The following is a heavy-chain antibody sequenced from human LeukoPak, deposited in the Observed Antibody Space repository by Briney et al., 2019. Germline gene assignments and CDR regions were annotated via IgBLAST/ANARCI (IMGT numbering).Heavy chain of an antibody. CDR1: GFTVSSNY. J-gene: IGHJ6*02. CDR3: ARDTVLRVAAAGTSHYYYYGMDV. Sequence: GGFLRLSCAASGFTVSSNYMSWVRQAPGKGLEWVSVIYSGGSTYYADSVKGRFTISRDNSKNTLYLQMNSLRAEDTAVYYCARDTVLRVAAAGTSHYYYYGMDVWGQGTTVTVSS. D-gene: IGHD6-13*01. CDR2: IYSGGST. V-gene: IGHV3-66*01.